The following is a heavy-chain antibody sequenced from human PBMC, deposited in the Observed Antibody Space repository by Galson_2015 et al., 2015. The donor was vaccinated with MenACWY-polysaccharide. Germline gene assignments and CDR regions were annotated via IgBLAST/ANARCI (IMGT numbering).Heavy chain of an antibody. Sequence: SLRLSCAASGLSFSGESMNWVRQAPGKGLEWVSYISGRANTIKYADSVKGRFTVSRDNAKSSLYLQMNSLKLEDTAVYYCARDSPGWDNALDIWGQGTMVTVSS. V-gene: IGHV3-48*01. CDR3: ARDSPGWDNALDI. D-gene: IGHD1-26*01. CDR1: GLSFSGES. CDR2: ISGRANTI. J-gene: IGHJ3*02.